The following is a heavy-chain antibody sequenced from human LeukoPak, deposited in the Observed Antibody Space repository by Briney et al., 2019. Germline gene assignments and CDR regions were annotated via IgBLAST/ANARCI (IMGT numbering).Heavy chain of an antibody. CDR3: ARTNWGAPDY. V-gene: IGHV3-11*06. D-gene: IGHD7-27*01. CDR2: LSSSSSYT. J-gene: IGHJ4*02. CDR1: GFTFSDYY. Sequence: PGGSLRLSCAACGFTFSDYYMSWIRQAPGKGLEWVSYLSSSSSYTDYAHSVKGRFTISRDNAKNSLYLQMNSLRAEDTAVYYCARTNWGAPDYWGQGTLVTVSS.